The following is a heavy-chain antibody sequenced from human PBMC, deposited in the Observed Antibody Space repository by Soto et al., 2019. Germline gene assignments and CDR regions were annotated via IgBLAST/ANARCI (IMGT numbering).Heavy chain of an antibody. D-gene: IGHD3-16*01. CDR2: ISYSGST. J-gene: IGHJ4*02. CDR3: ARADPDASVGY. V-gene: IGHV4-59*11. Sequence: ERLSITCPVSGASMSSHYWTWLRQPPGKGLEWIGYISYSGSTYYNPSLKSRVTISADTSRNQFSLKLSSVIAADTAVYYCARADPDASVGYWGQGTLVTVSS. CDR1: GASMSSHY.